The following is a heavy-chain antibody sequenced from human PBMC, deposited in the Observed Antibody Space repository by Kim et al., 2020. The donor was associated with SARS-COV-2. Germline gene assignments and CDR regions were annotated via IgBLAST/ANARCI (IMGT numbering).Heavy chain of an antibody. Sequence: SVKVSCKAFGYAFTNYTISWVRQAPGHGLEWMGGVVPIFGTANDAQKFQGRVTITADKSTSTAYMELSSLRSDDTAVYYCARPLIPLIAALKGDAFDLWGQGTMITVSS. CDR3: ARPLIPLIAALKGDAFDL. D-gene: IGHD6-6*01. V-gene: IGHV1-69*06. J-gene: IGHJ3*01. CDR1: GYAFTNYT. CDR2: VVPIFGTA.